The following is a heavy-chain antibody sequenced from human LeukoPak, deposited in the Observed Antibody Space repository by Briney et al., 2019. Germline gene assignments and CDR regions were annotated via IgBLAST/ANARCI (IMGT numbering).Heavy chain of an antibody. D-gene: IGHD3-16*01. V-gene: IGHV3-30*02. J-gene: IGHJ4*02. Sequence: GGSLRLSCAVPGFTFSANNMHWVRQAPGKGLEWVTFIDHDGSQKFYADSVKGRFTISRDNSKNALYLHINSLRPEDTAVYYCAKDGGGGTYSFDYWGQGSLVTVSS. CDR1: GFTFSANN. CDR3: AKDGGGGTYSFDY. CDR2: IDHDGSQK.